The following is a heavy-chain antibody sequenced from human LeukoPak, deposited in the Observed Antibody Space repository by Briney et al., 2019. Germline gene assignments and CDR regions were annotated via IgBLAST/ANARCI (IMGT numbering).Heavy chain of an antibody. CDR3: TLSIGGWDIVVVPAETDSWFDP. D-gene: IGHD2-2*01. V-gene: IGHV3-73*01. CDR1: GFTFSGSA. J-gene: IGHJ5*02. Sequence: GGSLRLSCAASGFTFSGSAMHWVRQASGKGLEWVGRIRSKANSYATAYAASVKGRFTISRDDSKNTAYLQMNSLKTEDTAVYYCTLSIGGWDIVVVPAETDSWFDPWGQGTLVTVSS. CDR2: IRSKANSYAT.